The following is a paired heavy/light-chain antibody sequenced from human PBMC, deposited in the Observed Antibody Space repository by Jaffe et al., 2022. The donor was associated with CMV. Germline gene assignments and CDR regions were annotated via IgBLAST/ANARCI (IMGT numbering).Heavy chain of an antibody. CDR2: IYYSGNV. Sequence: QVQLQESGPGLVKPSQTLSLTCTVSGGSISSGGYYWSWIRQHPGKGLEWIGYIYYSGNVYYNPSLRSRVSISVDTSKNQFSLKLSSVTAADTAVYFCARGRLGANYYSGMNGFDIWGQGTMVTVSS. CDR3: ARGRLGANYYSGMNGFDI. CDR1: GGSISSGGYY. D-gene: IGHD1-26*01. V-gene: IGHV4-31*03. J-gene: IGHJ3*02.
Light chain of an antibody. J-gene: IGLJ2*01. CDR1: KLGDKY. Sequence: SYELTQPPSVSVSPGQTASITCSGDKLGDKYACWYQQKPGQSPVLVIYQDTKRPSGIPERFSGSNSGNAATLTISGTQAMDEADYYCQAWDSNTYVVFGGGTKLTVL. V-gene: IGLV3-1*01. CDR2: QDT. CDR3: QAWDSNTYVV.